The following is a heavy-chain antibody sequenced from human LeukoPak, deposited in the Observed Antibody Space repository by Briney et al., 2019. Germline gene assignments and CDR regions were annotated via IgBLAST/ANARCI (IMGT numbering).Heavy chain of an antibody. V-gene: IGHV1-3*01. CDR1: GYTFTSYA. J-gene: IGHJ4*02. D-gene: IGHD6-13*01. CDR2: INAGNGNT. Sequence: ASVKVSCKASGYTFTSYAMHWVRQAPGQGLEWMGWINAGNGNTKYSQKFQGRVTITRDTSASTAYMELSSLRSEDTAVYYCAKVKAAVPGLFHYWGQGTLVTVSS. CDR3: AKVKAAVPGLFHY.